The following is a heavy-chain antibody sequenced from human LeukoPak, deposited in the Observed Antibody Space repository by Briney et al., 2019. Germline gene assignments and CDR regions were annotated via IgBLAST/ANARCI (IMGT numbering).Heavy chain of an antibody. CDR3: ARDSAFSSYSN. CDR2: IYSDRST. D-gene: IGHD2-15*01. Sequence: GGSLRLSCTASGFTINNNYMSWVRQAPGKGLEWVSIIYSDRSTYYPESVKGRFTISRDDSKNTLFLQMDSLRVEDTAIYYCARDSAFSSYSNRGQGALVTVSS. J-gene: IGHJ1*01. V-gene: IGHV3-53*01. CDR1: GFTINNNY.